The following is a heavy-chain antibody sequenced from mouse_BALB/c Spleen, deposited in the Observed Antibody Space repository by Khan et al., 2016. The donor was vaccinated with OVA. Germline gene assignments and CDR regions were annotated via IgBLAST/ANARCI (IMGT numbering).Heavy chain of an antibody. CDR2: IAPGSGST. D-gene: IGHD1-1*01. J-gene: IGHJ4*01. Sequence: DLVKPGASVKLSCKSSGYTFTSYTFTSYWINWIKQRPGQGLEWIGRIAPGSGSTSYNELFKGKATLTIDTSSTTAYIQLSSLSSEDSAVYLCARANYYGRSSYAMDYWGQETSVTVSS. CDR3: ARANYYGRSSYAMDY. V-gene: IGHV1S41*01. CDR1: GYTFTSYTFTSYW.